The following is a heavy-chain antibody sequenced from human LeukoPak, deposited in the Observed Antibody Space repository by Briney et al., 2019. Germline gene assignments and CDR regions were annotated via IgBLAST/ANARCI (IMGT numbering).Heavy chain of an antibody. CDR1: GFTFSNAW. CDR3: TTDLKWELRSDY. J-gene: IGHJ4*02. Sequence: PGGSLRLSCAASGFTFSNAWMSWVRQAPGKGLEWVGRIKSKTDGGTTDYAAPVKGRFTISGDDSKNTLYLQMNSLKTEDTAVYYCTTDLKWELRSDYWGQGTLVTVSS. V-gene: IGHV3-15*01. CDR2: IKSKTDGGTT. D-gene: IGHD1-26*01.